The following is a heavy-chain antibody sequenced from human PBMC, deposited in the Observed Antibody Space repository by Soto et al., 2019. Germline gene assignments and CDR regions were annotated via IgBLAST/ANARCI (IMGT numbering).Heavy chain of an antibody. CDR3: ARSRNYYDSSGYDFDY. CDR2: IIPIFGTA. CDR1: GGTFSSYA. Sequence: QVQLVRSGAEVKKPGSSVKVSCKASGGTFSSYAISWVRQAPGQGLEWMGGIIPIFGTANYAQKFQGRVTITADESTSRAYMELSSLRSEDTAVYYCARSRNYYDSSGYDFDYWGQGTLVTVSS. D-gene: IGHD3-22*01. J-gene: IGHJ4*02. V-gene: IGHV1-69*01.